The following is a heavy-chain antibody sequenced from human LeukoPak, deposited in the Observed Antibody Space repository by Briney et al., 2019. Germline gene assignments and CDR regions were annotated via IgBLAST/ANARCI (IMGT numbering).Heavy chain of an antibody. D-gene: IGHD3-16*02. J-gene: IGHJ4*02. CDR2: INHSGST. CDR3: ARGTRYGYRY. CDR1: GGSFSGYY. V-gene: IGHV4-34*01. Sequence: SETLSLTCAVYGGSFSGYYWSWIRQPPGKGLEWIGEINHSGSTNHNPSLKSRVTISVDTSKNQFSLKLSSVTAADTAVYYCARGTRYGYRYWGQGTLVTVSS.